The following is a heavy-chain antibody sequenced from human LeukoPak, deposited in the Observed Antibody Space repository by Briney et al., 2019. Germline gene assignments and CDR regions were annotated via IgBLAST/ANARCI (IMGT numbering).Heavy chain of an antibody. Sequence: GGSLRLPCAASGFTFSSYGMHWVRQAPGKGLEWVAVIWYDGSNKYYADSVKGRFTISRDNSKNTLYLQMNSLRAEDTAVYYCAKGGYYMDVWGKGTTVTVSS. CDR3: AKGGYYMDV. CDR2: IWYDGSNK. J-gene: IGHJ6*03. CDR1: GFTFSSYG. V-gene: IGHV3-33*06.